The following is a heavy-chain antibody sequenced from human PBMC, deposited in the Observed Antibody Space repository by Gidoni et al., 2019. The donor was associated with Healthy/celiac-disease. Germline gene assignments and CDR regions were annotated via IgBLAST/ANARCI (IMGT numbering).Heavy chain of an antibody. CDR3: ARDLDYYDSSGYHEMLFDI. CDR1: GYTFTGYY. Sequence: QVQLVQSGAEVKKPGASVKVSCKASGYTFTGYYMHWVRQAPGQGLEWMGWINPNSGGTNYAQKFQGRVTMTRDTSISTAYMELSRLRSDDTAVYYCARDLDYYDSSGYHEMLFDIWGQGTMVTVSS. V-gene: IGHV1-2*02. CDR2: INPNSGGT. D-gene: IGHD3-22*01. J-gene: IGHJ3*02.